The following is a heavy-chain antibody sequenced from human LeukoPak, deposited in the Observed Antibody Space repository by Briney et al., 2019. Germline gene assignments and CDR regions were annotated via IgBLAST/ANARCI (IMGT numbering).Heavy chain of an antibody. CDR3: AKSGGYTYAN. Sequence: GGSLRLSCAASGFTVSSNYMSWVRQAPGKGLEWLSTITNSGANTYYADSVKGRFTISRDNSKNTLYLQINSLRAEDTAVYYCAKSGGYTYANWGQGTLVTVSS. D-gene: IGHD5-18*01. CDR2: ITNSGANT. V-gene: IGHV3-23*01. CDR1: GFTVSSNY. J-gene: IGHJ4*02.